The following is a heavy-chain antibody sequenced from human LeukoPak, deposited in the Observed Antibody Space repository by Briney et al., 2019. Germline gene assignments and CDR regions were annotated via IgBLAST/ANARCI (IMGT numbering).Heavy chain of an antibody. Sequence: KTGGSLRPSLAPSGFPFGSFSMNGVRQAPGRGLGGVSSISSSSSYISYADSVKGRFTISRDNAKNSLYLQMNSLRAEDTAVYYCARDLADYGDYGAFDIWGQGTMVTVSS. D-gene: IGHD4-17*01. CDR2: ISSSSSYI. CDR3: ARDLADYGDYGAFDI. CDR1: GFPFGSFS. V-gene: IGHV3-21*01. J-gene: IGHJ3*02.